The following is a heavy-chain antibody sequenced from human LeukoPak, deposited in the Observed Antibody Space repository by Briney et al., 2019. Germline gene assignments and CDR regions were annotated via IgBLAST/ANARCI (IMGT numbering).Heavy chain of an antibody. CDR3: ARDYDNYCSSTSCYGGFDY. CDR2: IYHSGST. Sequence: SETLSLTCTVSGGSISSGGYYWSWIRQPPGKGLEWIGYIYHSGSTYYNPSLKSRVTISVDRSKNQFSLKLSSVTAADTAVYYCARDYDNYCSSTSCYGGFDYWGQGTLVTVSS. J-gene: IGHJ4*02. V-gene: IGHV4-30-2*01. D-gene: IGHD2-2*01. CDR1: GGSISSGGYY.